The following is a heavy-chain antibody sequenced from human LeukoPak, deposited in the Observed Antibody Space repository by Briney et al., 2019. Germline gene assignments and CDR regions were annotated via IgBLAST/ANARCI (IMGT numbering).Heavy chain of an antibody. Sequence: GGSLRLSCAASGFTVSSNYMSWVRQAPGKGLEWVSVIYSGGSTYYADSVKGRFTISRDNSKSTLYLQMNSLRAEDTAVYYCARDSQQYYYGSGSYYNGLDYWGQGTLVTVSS. D-gene: IGHD3-10*01. CDR2: IYSGGST. V-gene: IGHV3-66*01. CDR3: ARDSQQYYYGSGSYYNGLDY. J-gene: IGHJ4*02. CDR1: GFTVSSNY.